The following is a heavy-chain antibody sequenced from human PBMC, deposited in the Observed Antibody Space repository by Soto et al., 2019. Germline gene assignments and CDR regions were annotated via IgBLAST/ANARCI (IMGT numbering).Heavy chain of an antibody. CDR2: ISAYNGNT. V-gene: IGHV1-18*04. CDR1: GYTCTSYG. D-gene: IGHD3-22*01. CDR3: ARDVQEVVVVITTDYYYYGMDV. Sequence: GASVQDSCKASGYTCTSYGISWVRQAPGQGLEWMGWISAYNGNTNYAQKLQGRVTMTTDTSTSTAYMELRSLRSDDTAVYYCARDVQEVVVVITTDYYYYGMDVWGQGTTVTVSS. J-gene: IGHJ6*02.